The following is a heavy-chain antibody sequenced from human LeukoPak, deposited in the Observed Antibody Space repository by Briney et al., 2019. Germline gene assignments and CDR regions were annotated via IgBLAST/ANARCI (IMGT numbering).Heavy chain of an antibody. Sequence: SGGSLRLSCAASGFTVGTHFVSWVRQAPGRGLEWGSIIFSGGSTYYADSVKGRFTISRDNPRNKAYLQMNSLRAEDTAVYYCARGDFDHWGQGTLVTVSS. J-gene: IGHJ4*02. CDR1: GFTVGTHF. V-gene: IGHV3-66*01. CDR3: ARGDFDH. CDR2: IFSGGST.